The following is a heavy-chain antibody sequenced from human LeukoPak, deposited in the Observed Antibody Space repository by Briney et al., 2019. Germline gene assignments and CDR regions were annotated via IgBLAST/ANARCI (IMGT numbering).Heavy chain of an antibody. CDR3: AKRDRETEFDY. CDR1: GFTFNNYG. CDR2: IQRDGNDK. J-gene: IGHJ4*02. V-gene: IGHV3-30*02. Sequence: GGSLRLSCAAPGFTFNNYGMPWVRQAPGKGLEWVALIQRDGNDKYYADSVKGRFTVSRDNSKNTLYLQLNSLRAEDTAVYYCAKRDRETEFDYWGQGTLVTVSS. D-gene: IGHD1-26*01.